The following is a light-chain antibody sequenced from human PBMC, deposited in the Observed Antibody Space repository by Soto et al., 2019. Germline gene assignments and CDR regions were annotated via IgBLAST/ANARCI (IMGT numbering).Light chain of an antibody. V-gene: IGKV1-39*01. CDR1: HNIDTY. J-gene: IGKJ1*01. CDR3: QQSYSTPRT. CDR2: AAS. Sequence: IQMTQSPSSLSASVGDRVTITCRASHNIDTYLNWYQQKPGKAPILLIYAASSLQSGVPSRFSGSGSGTDFTLTISSLQPEDFATYYCQQSYSTPRTFGQGTKVDIK.